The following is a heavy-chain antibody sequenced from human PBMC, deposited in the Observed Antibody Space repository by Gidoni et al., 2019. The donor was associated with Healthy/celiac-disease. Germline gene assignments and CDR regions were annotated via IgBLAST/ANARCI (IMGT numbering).Heavy chain of an antibody. V-gene: IGHV4-59*01. CDR1: GGSISSYY. J-gene: IGHJ4*02. CDR3: ARDQGSGSAIDY. Sequence: QVHLQESGPGLVKPSETLSLTCPVPGGSISSYYWSWIRQPPGKGLEWIGYIYYSGSTNYNPSLKSRVTISVDTSKNQFSLKLSSETAADTAVYYCARDQGSGSAIDYWGQGTLVTVSS. CDR2: IYYSGST. D-gene: IGHD3-10*01.